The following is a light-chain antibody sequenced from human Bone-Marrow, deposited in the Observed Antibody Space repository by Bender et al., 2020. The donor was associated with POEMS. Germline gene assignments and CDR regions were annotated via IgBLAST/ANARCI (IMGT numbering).Light chain of an antibody. CDR1: DLGDKY. J-gene: IGLJ2*01. CDR2: QDT. Sequence: SYEVTQPPSVSVSPGQTASITCSGDDLGDKYVAWYQQKPGQSPVRVIYQDTKRPSGITERFSGSNSGNTATLTISGTQAMDEADYYCQAWDTYTVIFGGGTKLTVL. CDR3: QAWDTYTVI. V-gene: IGLV3-1*01.